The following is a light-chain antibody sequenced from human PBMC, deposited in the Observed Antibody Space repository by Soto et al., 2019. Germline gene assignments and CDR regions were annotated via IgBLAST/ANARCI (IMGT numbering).Light chain of an antibody. CDR1: QSVNNN. CDR2: RAS. CDR3: QQYDNWPKT. J-gene: IGKJ1*01. Sequence: EIVMTQSPATLSVSPGERATLSCRASQSVNNNLAWYQQKPGQAPRLLIYRASTRATGIPATFSGSGSGREFTLTFSSLQSEDVAVYFCQQYDNWPKTFGQGTKVDIK. V-gene: IGKV3-15*01.